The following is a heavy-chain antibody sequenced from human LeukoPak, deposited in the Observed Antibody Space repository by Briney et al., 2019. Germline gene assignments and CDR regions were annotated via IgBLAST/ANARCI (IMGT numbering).Heavy chain of an antibody. CDR3: ARDSADNLD. Sequence: GGSLRLSCAASGFTFSSYWMSWVRQAPGKGLEWVANIKEDGSEKNYVDSVKGRFTISRGNAKNSLYLQMNSLRAEDTALYYCARDSADNLDWGQGTLVTASS. CDR1: GFTFSSYW. D-gene: IGHD3-9*01. V-gene: IGHV3-7*01. J-gene: IGHJ4*02. CDR2: IKEDGSEK.